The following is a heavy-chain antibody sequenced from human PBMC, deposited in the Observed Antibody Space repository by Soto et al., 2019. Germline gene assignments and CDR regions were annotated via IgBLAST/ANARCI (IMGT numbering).Heavy chain of an antibody. J-gene: IGHJ4*02. CDR1: GDTFTDYY. CDR2: VNPSGGHT. CDR3: ARGGHVVVVTAALDY. D-gene: IGHD2-21*02. Sequence: QVQLMQSGADVKKPGASVKVSCKASGDTFTDYYIHWVRQAPGQGLEWMGTVNPSGGHTTYAQHFLGRVTMTRDTSTSTLYMELTRLTADDTAVYYCARGGHVVVVTAALDYWGQGTLVTVSS. V-gene: IGHV1-46*01.